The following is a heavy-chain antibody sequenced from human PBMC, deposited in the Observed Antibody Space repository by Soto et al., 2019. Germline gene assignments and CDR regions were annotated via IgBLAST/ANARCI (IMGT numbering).Heavy chain of an antibody. J-gene: IGHJ4*02. CDR3: AKAGDSSGYYYDIDY. CDR2: ISGSGGST. Sequence: GGFLRLSCAASGFTFSSYAMSWVRQAPGKGLEWVSAISGSGGSTYYADSVKGRFTISRDNSKNTLYLQMNSLRAEDTAVYYCAKAGDSSGYYYDIDYWGQGTLVTVSS. D-gene: IGHD3-22*01. V-gene: IGHV3-23*01. CDR1: GFTFSSYA.